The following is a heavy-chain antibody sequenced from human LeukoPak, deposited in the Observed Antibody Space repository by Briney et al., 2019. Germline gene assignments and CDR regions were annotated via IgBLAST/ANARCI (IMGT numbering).Heavy chain of an antibody. Sequence: GGSLRLSCAASGFTFSSYAMHWVRQAPGKGLEWVAVISYDGSNKYYADSVKGRFTISRDNSKNTLYLQMDSLRAEDTAVYYCARDGLLGYFDYWGQGTLVTVSS. CDR2: ISYDGSNK. CDR3: ARDGLLGYFDY. D-gene: IGHD1-26*01. J-gene: IGHJ4*02. V-gene: IGHV3-30-3*01. CDR1: GFTFSSYA.